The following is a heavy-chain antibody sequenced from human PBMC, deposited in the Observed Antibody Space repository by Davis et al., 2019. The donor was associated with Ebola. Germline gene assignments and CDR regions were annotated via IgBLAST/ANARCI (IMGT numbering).Heavy chain of an antibody. CDR2: ITGSADLT. J-gene: IGHJ6*02. Sequence: GESLKISCAASGFTFSSYAMSCVRQAPGKGLEWVSTITGSADLTHYADSVKGRFTVSRDNPKNTLYLQMYSLRAEDTAVYYCAKGMSRSAYYAMDVWGQGTTVTVSS. CDR1: GFTFSSYA. CDR3: AKGMSRSAYYAMDV. D-gene: IGHD2-8*01. V-gene: IGHV3-23*01.